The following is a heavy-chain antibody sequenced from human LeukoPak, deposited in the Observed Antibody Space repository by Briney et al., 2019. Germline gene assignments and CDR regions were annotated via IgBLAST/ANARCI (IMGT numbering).Heavy chain of an antibody. Sequence: SETLSLTCNVSGDSITNYYWSWIRQPPGKGLEWIGYIHYTGSTNYKSSLQSRVTISVHTSKIQFSLRLTSVTAADTAMYYCARHDKLERLTFAIWGQGALVTVSS. CDR3: ARHDKLERLTFAI. CDR2: IHYTGST. D-gene: IGHD1-1*01. J-gene: IGHJ4*02. V-gene: IGHV4-59*08. CDR1: GDSITNYY.